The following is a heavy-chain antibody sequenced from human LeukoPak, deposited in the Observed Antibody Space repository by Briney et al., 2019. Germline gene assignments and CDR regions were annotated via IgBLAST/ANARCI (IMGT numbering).Heavy chain of an antibody. CDR2: IYSGGST. CDR1: GFTVSSNY. Sequence: GGSLRLSCAASGFTVSSNYMSWVRQAPGKGLEWVSVIYSGGSTYYADSVKGRFTISRDNSKNTLYLQMNSLRAEDTAVYYCARMKSRDLDFDYWGQGTLVTVSS. D-gene: IGHD3-10*01. V-gene: IGHV3-66*01. J-gene: IGHJ4*02. CDR3: ARMKSRDLDFDY.